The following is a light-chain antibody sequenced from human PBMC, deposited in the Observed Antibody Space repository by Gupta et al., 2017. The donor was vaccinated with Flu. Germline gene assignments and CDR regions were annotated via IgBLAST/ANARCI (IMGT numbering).Light chain of an antibody. J-gene: IGLJ2*01. CDR2: YKSDSDK. CDR3: VIWHSSAWV. CDR1: SGINVGTSM. Sequence: TFSSGINVGTSMRYWYQQKPCSPPQYLPTYKSDSDKQQGSGVPSRFSGSKDASANAGILFIAGLQAEDEADYYCVIWHSSAWVFGGGTKLTVL. V-gene: IGLV5-45*01.